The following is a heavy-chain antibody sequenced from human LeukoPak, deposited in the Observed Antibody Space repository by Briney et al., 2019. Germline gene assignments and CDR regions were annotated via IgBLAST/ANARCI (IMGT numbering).Heavy chain of an antibody. D-gene: IGHD2-8*01. CDR3: AKEGTRGYCTNGVCLNWFDP. Sequence: GGSLRLSCAASGFTFSSYAMSWVRQAPGKGLEWVSAISGSGGSTYYADSVKGRFTISRDNSKNTLYLQMNSLRAEDTAVYYSAKEGTRGYCTNGVCLNWFDPWGQGTLVTVSS. V-gene: IGHV3-23*01. CDR1: GFTFSSYA. CDR2: ISGSGGST. J-gene: IGHJ5*02.